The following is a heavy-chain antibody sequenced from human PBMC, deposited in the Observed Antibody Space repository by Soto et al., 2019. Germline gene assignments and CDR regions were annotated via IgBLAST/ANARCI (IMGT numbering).Heavy chain of an antibody. Sequence: QVQLVQSGAEVKKPGSSVKVSCKASGGTFSNFAITWVRQAPGQGLEWMGGIIPILGTPNYAQKFQGRVTISADESTSTAYMELSSLTSEDTAVYYCARDLTRLWYFDLWGRGTLVTVSS. J-gene: IGHJ2*01. CDR1: GGTFSNFA. CDR2: IIPILGTP. CDR3: ARDLTRLWYFDL. V-gene: IGHV1-69*11.